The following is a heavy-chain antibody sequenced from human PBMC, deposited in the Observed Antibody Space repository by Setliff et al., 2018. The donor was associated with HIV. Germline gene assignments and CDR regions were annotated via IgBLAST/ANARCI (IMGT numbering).Heavy chain of an antibody. Sequence: GASVKVSCKASGGTFSSYAISWVRQAPGQGLEWMGGIIPILGIANYAQKFQGRVTITADESTSTAYMELSSLRSEDTAVYYCASWGWYYYDSSGYYYWGQGTLVTVSS. D-gene: IGHD3-22*01. CDR3: ASWGWYYYDSSGYYY. J-gene: IGHJ4*02. CDR2: IIPILGIA. V-gene: IGHV1-69*10. CDR1: GGTFSSYA.